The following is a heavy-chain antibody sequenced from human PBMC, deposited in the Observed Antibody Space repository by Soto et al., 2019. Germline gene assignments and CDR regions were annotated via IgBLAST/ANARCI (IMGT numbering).Heavy chain of an antibody. Sequence: GGSLRLSCAASGFTFSSYSMNWVRQAPGKGLEWVSYISSSSSTIYYAETVKGRFTISRDNAKNSLYLQMNSLKDEDTAVYYCARDSGYSYGPFDCWGQGTLVTVSS. V-gene: IGHV3-48*02. D-gene: IGHD5-18*01. J-gene: IGHJ4*02. CDR1: GFTFSSYS. CDR3: ARDSGYSYGPFDC. CDR2: ISSSSSTI.